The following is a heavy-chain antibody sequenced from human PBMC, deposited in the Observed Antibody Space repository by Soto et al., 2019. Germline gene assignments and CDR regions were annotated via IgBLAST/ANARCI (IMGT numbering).Heavy chain of an antibody. J-gene: IGHJ3*02. CDR1: GGSFSGYY. V-gene: IGHV4-34*01. CDR2: INHSGST. Sequence: QVQLQQWGAGLLKPSETLSLTCAVYGGSFSGYYWSWIRQPPRKGLEWIGEINHSGSTNYNPSLKGRVTILVDTSTNQFSLKLTSVTAADTAVYYCARVGYSSSWYRRGAFDIWGQGTMVTVSS. D-gene: IGHD6-13*01. CDR3: ARVGYSSSWYRRGAFDI.